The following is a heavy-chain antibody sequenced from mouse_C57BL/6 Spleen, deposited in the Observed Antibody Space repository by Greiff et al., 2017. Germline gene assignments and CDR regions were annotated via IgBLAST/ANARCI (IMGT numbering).Heavy chain of an antibody. J-gene: IGHJ1*03. CDR3: ARVERWSYWYFDV. CDR1: GFTFSDYG. D-gene: IGHD1-1*02. V-gene: IGHV5-17*01. CDR2: ISSGSSTI. Sequence: EVKLMESGGGLVKPGGSLKLSCAASGFTFSDYGMHWVRQAPEKGLAWVAYISSGSSTIYYADTVTGLFTISRDNAKHTLFLQMTSRRSEDTAMDYCARVERWSYWYFDVWGTGTTVTVSS.